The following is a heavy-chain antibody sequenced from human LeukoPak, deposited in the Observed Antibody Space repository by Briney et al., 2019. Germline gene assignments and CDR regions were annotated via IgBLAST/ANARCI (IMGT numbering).Heavy chain of an antibody. J-gene: IGHJ6*02. CDR2: ISISGSKT. Sequence: GGSLRLSCAASEFDFSSHAMTWVRQAPGKGLEWVSAISISGSKTYYADSVRGRFTISSDNSKNTLYLQMNSLRAEDTAVYYCARARPWDSSRSYYFGMDVWGHGTTVTVSS. D-gene: IGHD3-22*01. V-gene: IGHV3-23*01. CDR3: ARARPWDSSRSYYFGMDV. CDR1: EFDFSSHA.